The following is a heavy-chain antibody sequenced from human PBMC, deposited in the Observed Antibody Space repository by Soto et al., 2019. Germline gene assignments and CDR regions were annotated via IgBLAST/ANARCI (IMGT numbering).Heavy chain of an antibody. CDR3: ARDRGRSCIGGTCPFDY. CDR1: GYSFPIYG. Sequence: ASVKVSCKASGYSFPIYGITWVRQAPGQGLEWMGWISTYDGNTNYAQNFQGRVSMARDTSTSTAYMELRSLRSDDTAVYYCARDRGRSCIGGTCPFDYWGQGTLVTVSS. J-gene: IGHJ4*02. V-gene: IGHV1-18*01. D-gene: IGHD2-15*01. CDR2: ISTYDGNT.